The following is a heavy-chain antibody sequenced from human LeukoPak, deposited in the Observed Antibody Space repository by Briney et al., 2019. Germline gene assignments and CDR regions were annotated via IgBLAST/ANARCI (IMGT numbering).Heavy chain of an antibody. CDR3: ASSALRYFDWFPNYYYYGMDV. V-gene: IGHV3-53*01. J-gene: IGHJ6*02. CDR1: GFTFSSYA. D-gene: IGHD3-9*01. CDR2: IYSGGST. Sequence: GGSLRLSCAASGFTFSSYAMSWVRQAPGKGLEWVSVIYSGGSTYYADSVKGRFTISRDNSKNTLYLQMNSLRAEDTAVYYCASSALRYFDWFPNYYYYGMDVWGQGTTVTVSS.